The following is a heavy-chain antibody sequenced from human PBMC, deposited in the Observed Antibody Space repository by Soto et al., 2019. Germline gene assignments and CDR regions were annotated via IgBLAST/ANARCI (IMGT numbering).Heavy chain of an antibody. J-gene: IGHJ6*02. CDR3: ARDDYGGNSGDYYYYYGMDV. CDR1: GFTFSSYS. V-gene: IGHV3-48*02. CDR2: ISSSSSTI. Sequence: PGGSLRLSCAASGFTFSSYSMNWVRQAPGKGLEWVSYISSSSSTIYYADSVKGRFTISRDNAKNSLYLQMNSLRDEDTAVYYCARDDYGGNSGDYYYYYGMDVWGQGTTVTVSS. D-gene: IGHD4-17*01.